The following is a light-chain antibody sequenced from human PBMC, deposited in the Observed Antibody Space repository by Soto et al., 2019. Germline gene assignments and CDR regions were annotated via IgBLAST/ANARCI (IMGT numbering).Light chain of an antibody. J-gene: IGLJ1*01. Sequence: QSVLAHPPSVSEAPGQRVTVSCSGSNSNIRRNPVNWYHQVPGRAPKLLIYYDDMRPSGMSDRFSGSKSGASASLVINGLQSEDEGDYYCAAWDDNLNGHVFVNGNKVTVL. V-gene: IGLV1-36*01. CDR2: YDD. CDR1: NSNIRRNP. CDR3: AAWDDNLNGHV.